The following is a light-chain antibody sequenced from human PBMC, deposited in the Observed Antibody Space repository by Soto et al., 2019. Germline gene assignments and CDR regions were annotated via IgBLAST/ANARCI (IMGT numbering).Light chain of an antibody. V-gene: IGKV3-15*01. CDR2: GAS. J-gene: IGKJ2*01. CDR1: QSVSSN. Sequence: EIVMTQSPATLSVSPGERATLSCRASQSVSSNLAWYQQKPGQAPRLLIYGASTRATGIPATFSGSGSGTEFTLTISSLQSEDFAVYYCQQYNNWPHTFGQGTKLEIK. CDR3: QQYNNWPHT.